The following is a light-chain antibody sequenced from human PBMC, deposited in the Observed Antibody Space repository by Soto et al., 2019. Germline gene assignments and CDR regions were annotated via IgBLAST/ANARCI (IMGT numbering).Light chain of an antibody. CDR1: SSDIGAYNY. Sequence: QSALTQPASVSGSPGQSITISCTGTSSDIGAYNYVSWYQRHPDKAPKLIIYAVSNRPSGVSHRFSGSKSDNTASLTISGLQAEDEADYYCSSYTTSTTYVFGTETKVTVL. V-gene: IGLV2-14*03. CDR3: SSYTTSTTYV. J-gene: IGLJ1*01. CDR2: AVS.